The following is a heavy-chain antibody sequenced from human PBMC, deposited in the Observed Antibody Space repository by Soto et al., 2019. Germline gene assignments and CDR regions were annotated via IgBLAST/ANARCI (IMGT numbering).Heavy chain of an antibody. J-gene: IGHJ4*02. V-gene: IGHV3-64*01. Sequence: EVQLVESEGGLVQPGGSLSISCAASGFTFSGYSMYWVRQAPGKGLEYVSAINTNGVNTFYAKSVKGRFTISRDNSKNTMYLQMGSLRAEDMAVYYCARGRVEDSSGWATYFDYWGQGTLVTVSS. CDR1: GFTFSGYS. CDR3: ARGRVEDSSGWATYFDY. D-gene: IGHD6-19*01. CDR2: INTNGVNT.